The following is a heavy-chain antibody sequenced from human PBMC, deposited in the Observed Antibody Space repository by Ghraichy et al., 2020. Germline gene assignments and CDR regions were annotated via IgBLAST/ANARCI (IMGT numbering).Heavy chain of an antibody. CDR1: GFIFNNYW. CDR3: ARRFCTNTSCYRSIDY. CDR2: IKEDGSQK. V-gene: IGHV3-7*01. Sequence: GESLNISCAASGFIFNNYWMSWVRQAPGKGLEWVTSIKEDGSQKNYVDSVKGRFTISRDNTKNSLYLQMNSLRAEDTAVYYCARRFCTNTSCYRSIDYWGQGTLVTVS. D-gene: IGHD2-2*02. J-gene: IGHJ4*02.